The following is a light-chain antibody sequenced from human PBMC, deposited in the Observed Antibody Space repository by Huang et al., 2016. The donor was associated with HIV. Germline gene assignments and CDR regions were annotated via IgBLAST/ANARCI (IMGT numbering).Light chain of an antibody. CDR2: NATRVHTGV. CDR1: QFISNF. CDR3: QQYYSYPHWT. Sequence: AIWITQSPSSLSASTGDRVTITCRASQFISNFLAWYQQKPGEAPKLLIYNATRVHTGVALQSGVASRFSGSGSGTDFTLTIRRLQSDDSAIYYCQQYYSYPHWTFGQGTKVEIK. J-gene: IGKJ1*01. V-gene: IGKV1-8*01.